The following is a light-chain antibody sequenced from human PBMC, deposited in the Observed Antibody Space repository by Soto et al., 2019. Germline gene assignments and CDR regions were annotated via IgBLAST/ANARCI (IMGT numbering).Light chain of an antibody. CDR2: SNN. Sequence: QSVLTQPPSASGTPGQRVTISCSGSSSNIGSNTVNWYQQLPGTAPKLLIYSNNQRPSGVPDRFSGSKSGTSASLAISGLQSEDEDDYYCAAWDDSLKGVVFGGGTKLTVL. CDR3: AAWDDSLKGVV. V-gene: IGLV1-44*01. J-gene: IGLJ2*01. CDR1: SSNIGSNT.